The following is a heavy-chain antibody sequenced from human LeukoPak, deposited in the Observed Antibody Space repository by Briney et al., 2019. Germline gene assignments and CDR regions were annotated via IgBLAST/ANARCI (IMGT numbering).Heavy chain of an antibody. D-gene: IGHD5-18*01. V-gene: IGHV3-30*04. CDR2: ISLDGSNK. CDR3: ARDSAMVDYYYFCMDV. CDR1: GFTFSSYA. Sequence: SGGSLRLSCAASGFTFSSYAIHWVRQAPGKGLEWVAVISLDGSNKYYADSVKGRFTISRDNSKNTLYLQMNSLRAEDTAVFYCARDSAMVDYYYFCMDVWGKGTTVTVSS. J-gene: IGHJ6*03.